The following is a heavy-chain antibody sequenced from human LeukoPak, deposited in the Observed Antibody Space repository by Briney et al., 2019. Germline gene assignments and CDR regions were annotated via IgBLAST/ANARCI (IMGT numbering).Heavy chain of an antibody. V-gene: IGHV4-34*01. CDR2: IKHSGST. CDR1: GGSFTGYY. CDR3: ASVVAMIVIDY. J-gene: IGHJ4*02. D-gene: IGHD3-22*01. Sequence: SETLSLTCAVYGGSFTGYYWSWIRQPAGNGLEWIGEIKHSGSTTYNPSLKTRVTISVETSKKQLPLKRSSLTAEDTAVYYCASVVAMIVIDYWGQGTLVTVSS.